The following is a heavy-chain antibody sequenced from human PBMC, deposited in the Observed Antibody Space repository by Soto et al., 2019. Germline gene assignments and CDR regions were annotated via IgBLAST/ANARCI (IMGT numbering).Heavy chain of an antibody. D-gene: IGHD1-7*01. CDR1: GGTFSSYA. V-gene: IGHV1-69*01. Sequence: QVQLVQSGAEVKKPGSSVKVSCKASGGTFSSYAISWVRHAPGQGLEGMGGIIPIFGTANYAQQCQGRVTITADESTSTAFMELSSLRSEDTAVYYCARGRETNTWNYRGIHNNWFDPWGQGTLVTVSS. CDR3: ARGRETNTWNYRGIHNNWFDP. CDR2: IIPIFGTA. J-gene: IGHJ5*02.